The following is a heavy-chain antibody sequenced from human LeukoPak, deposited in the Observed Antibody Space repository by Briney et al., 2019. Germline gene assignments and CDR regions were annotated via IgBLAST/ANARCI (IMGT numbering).Heavy chain of an antibody. Sequence: PSETLSLTCTVSGGSISGYYWSWIRQPPGKGLEWIGYIYYSGSTNYNPSLKSRVTISVDTSKNQFSLKLSSVTAADTAVYYCARGRYYDSSGYRYWGQGTLVTVSS. J-gene: IGHJ4*02. CDR3: ARGRYYDSSGYRY. CDR1: GGSISGYY. CDR2: IYYSGST. V-gene: IGHV4-59*08. D-gene: IGHD3-22*01.